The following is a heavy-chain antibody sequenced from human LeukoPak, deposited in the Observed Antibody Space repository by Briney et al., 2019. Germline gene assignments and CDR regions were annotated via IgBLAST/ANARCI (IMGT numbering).Heavy chain of an antibody. CDR3: AELGITMIGGV. CDR2: INWNGGST. J-gene: IGHJ6*04. D-gene: IGHD3-10*02. V-gene: IGHV3-20*04. CDR1: GFTFDDYG. Sequence: GGSLRLSCAASGFTFDDYGMSWGRQAPGKVLEWVSGINWNGGSTGYADSVKGRFTISRDNAKNSLYLQMNSLRAEDTAVYYCAELGITMIGGVWGKGTTVTISS.